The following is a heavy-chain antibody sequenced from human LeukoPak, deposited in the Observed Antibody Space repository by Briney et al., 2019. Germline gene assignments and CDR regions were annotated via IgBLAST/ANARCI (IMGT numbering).Heavy chain of an antibody. J-gene: IGHJ3*02. Sequence: PSETLSLTCTVSGGSISSGGYYWSWIRQPPGKGLEWIGYVYYSGSTNYNPSLKSRVTISVDTSKNQFSLKLSSVTAADTAVYYCARHMAIGYCRGGSCRGNIIAFDIWGQGTVVTVSS. CDR1: GGSISSGGYY. CDR3: ARHMAIGYCRGGSCRGNIIAFDI. V-gene: IGHV4-61*08. CDR2: VYYSGST. D-gene: IGHD2-15*01.